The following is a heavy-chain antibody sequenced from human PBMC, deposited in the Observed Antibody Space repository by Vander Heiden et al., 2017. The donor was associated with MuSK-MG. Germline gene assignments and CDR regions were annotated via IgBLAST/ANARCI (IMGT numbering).Heavy chain of an antibody. J-gene: IGHJ3*02. CDR1: GFTFSSYS. V-gene: IGHV3-21*01. Sequence: EVQLVESGGGLVKPGGSLRLSCAASGFTFSSYSMNWVRQAPGKGLEWVSSISSSSSYIYYADSVKGRFTISRDNAKNSRDLKMNSMRAEETAVYYCARDIVHRGAPVDAFDIWGQGTMVTVYS. CDR3: ARDIVHRGAPVDAFDI. D-gene: IGHD3-16*02. CDR2: ISSSSSYI.